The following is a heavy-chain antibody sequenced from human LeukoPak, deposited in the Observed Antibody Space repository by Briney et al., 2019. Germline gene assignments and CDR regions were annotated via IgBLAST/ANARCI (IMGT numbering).Heavy chain of an antibody. CDR2: IYYSGST. CDR3: ASRKLGNDY. D-gene: IGHD7-27*01. CDR1: GGSISSNTYY. Sequence: SETLSLTCTVSGGSISSNTYYWGWIRQPPGKGLEWIGSIYYSGSTYYNPSLKSRVTISVDTSKNQFSLKLSSVTAADTAVYYCASRKLGNDYWGQGTLVTVSS. J-gene: IGHJ4*02. V-gene: IGHV4-39*07.